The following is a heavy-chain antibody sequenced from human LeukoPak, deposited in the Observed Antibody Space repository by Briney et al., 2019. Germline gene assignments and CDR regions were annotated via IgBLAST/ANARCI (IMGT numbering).Heavy chain of an antibody. CDR1: GFTFSDYY. D-gene: IGHD2-2*01. Sequence: GGSLRLSCAASGFTFSDYYMSWIRQAPGKGLEWVSYISSSSSTIYYADSVKGRFTISRDKAKNSLYLQMNSLRAEDTAVYYCARDGGYCSSTSCYPNWYFDLWGRGTLVTVSS. V-gene: IGHV3-11*04. J-gene: IGHJ2*01. CDR2: ISSSSSTI. CDR3: ARDGGYCSSTSCYPNWYFDL.